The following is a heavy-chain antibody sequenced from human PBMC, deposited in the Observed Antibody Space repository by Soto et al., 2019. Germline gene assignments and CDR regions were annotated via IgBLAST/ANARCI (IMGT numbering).Heavy chain of an antibody. J-gene: IGHJ4*02. CDR2: INHSGST. CDR1: GGSFSGYY. V-gene: IGHV4-34*01. D-gene: IGHD1-1*01. CDR3: ARVRWRTGTVPDY. Sequence: PSETLSLTCAVYGGSFSGYYWSWIRQPPGKGLEWIGEINHSGSTNYNPSLKSRVTISIDTSKNQFSLKLSSVTAADTAVYYCARVRWRTGTVPDYWGQGTLVTVSS.